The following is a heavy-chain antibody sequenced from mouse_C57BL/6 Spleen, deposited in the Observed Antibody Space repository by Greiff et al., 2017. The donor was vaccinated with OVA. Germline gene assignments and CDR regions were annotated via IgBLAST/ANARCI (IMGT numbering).Heavy chain of an antibody. Sequence: QVQLQQSGPELVKPGASVKISCKASGYAFSSSWMNWVKQRPGKGLEWIGRIYPGDGDTNYNGKFKGKATLTADKSSSTAYMQLSSLTTEDSAIYYCAREGTDSDYFDYWGQGTTLTVSS. V-gene: IGHV1-82*01. CDR2: IYPGDGDT. CDR1: GYAFSSSW. D-gene: IGHD3-3*01. CDR3: AREGTDSDYFDY. J-gene: IGHJ2*01.